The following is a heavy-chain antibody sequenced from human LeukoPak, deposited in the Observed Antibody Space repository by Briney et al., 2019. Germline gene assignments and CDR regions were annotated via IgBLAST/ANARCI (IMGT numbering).Heavy chain of an antibody. Sequence: GGSLRLSCAASGFTFSSYSMNWVREAPGRGLEWVSSITSSSIYKYYADSMKGRFTISRDNAKNSLYLQMDSLRAEDTAVYYCARDGVTMRILEYWGQGTRVTVSS. CDR2: ITSSSIYK. D-gene: IGHD3-10*01. J-gene: IGHJ4*02. CDR1: GFTFSSYS. V-gene: IGHV3-21*01. CDR3: ARDGVTMRILEY.